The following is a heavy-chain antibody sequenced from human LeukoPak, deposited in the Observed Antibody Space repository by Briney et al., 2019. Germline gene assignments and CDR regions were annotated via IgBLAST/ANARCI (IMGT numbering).Heavy chain of an antibody. D-gene: IGHD6-19*01. CDR1: GYTFTSYG. CDR2: ISAYNGNT. CDR3: ARGSYRFGAVADQDY. V-gene: IGHV1-18*01. J-gene: IGHJ4*02. Sequence: ASVKVSCKASGYTFTSYGISWVRQAPEQGLEWMGWISAYNGNTNYAQKLQGRVTMTTDTSTSTAYMELRSLRSDDTAVYYCARGSYRFGAVADQDYWGQGTLVTVSS.